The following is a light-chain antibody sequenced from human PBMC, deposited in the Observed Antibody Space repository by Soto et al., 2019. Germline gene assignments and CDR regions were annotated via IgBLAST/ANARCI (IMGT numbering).Light chain of an antibody. V-gene: IGKV1-9*01. Sequence: IQLTQSPSSLSASVGDRVTITCRASQGISSYLAWYQQKPGKAPKLLIYDASNRATGIPARFSGSGSGTDFTLTISSLEPEDFAVYYCQQRSNWPLTFGGGTKVDIK. CDR1: QGISSY. CDR2: DAS. J-gene: IGKJ4*01. CDR3: QQRSNWPLT.